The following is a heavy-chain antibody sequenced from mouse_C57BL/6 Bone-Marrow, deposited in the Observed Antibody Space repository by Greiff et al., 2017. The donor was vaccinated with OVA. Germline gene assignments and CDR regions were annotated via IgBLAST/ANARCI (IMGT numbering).Heavy chain of an antibody. J-gene: IGHJ3*01. CDR3: TPLLLRAWFAY. Sequence: DVKLQESGGGLVQPGGSMKLSCVASGFTFSNYWMNWVRQSPEKGLEWVAQIRLKSDNYETHYAESVKGRFTISRDDYKRSVYLQMNNLRAEDTGFYYCTPLLLRAWFAYWGQGTLVTVSA. CDR2: IRLKSDNYET. CDR1: GFTFSNYW. D-gene: IGHD1-1*01. V-gene: IGHV6-3*01.